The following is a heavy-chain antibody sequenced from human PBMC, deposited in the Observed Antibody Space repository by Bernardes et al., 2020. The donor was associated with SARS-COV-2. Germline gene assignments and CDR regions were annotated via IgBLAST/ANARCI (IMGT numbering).Heavy chain of an antibody. CDR3: ASGGVLRFLEWPVGHAFDI. D-gene: IGHD3-3*01. J-gene: IGHJ3*02. Sequence: GGSLRLSCAASGFTFSSYWMSWVRQAPGKGLEWVANIKQDGSEIYYVDSVKGRFTISRDNAKNSLYMQMNSLRAEDTAVYYCASGGVLRFLEWPVGHAFDIWGQGTMVTVSS. CDR2: IKQDGSEI. CDR1: GFTFSSYW. V-gene: IGHV3-7*01.